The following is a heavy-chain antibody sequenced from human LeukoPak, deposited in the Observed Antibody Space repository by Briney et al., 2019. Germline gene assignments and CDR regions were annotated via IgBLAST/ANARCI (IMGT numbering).Heavy chain of an antibody. V-gene: IGHV4-61*02. Sequence: PSQTLSLTCTVSGGSISSGSYYWSWIRQPAGKGLEGIGRIYTSGSTNYNPSLKSRVTISVDTSKNQFSLKLSSVPAADTAVYYCARGSRYGDSLPNYYYYYMDVWGKGTTVTVSS. CDR1: GGSISSGSYY. CDR3: ARGSRYGDSLPNYYYYYMDV. CDR2: IYTSGST. J-gene: IGHJ6*03. D-gene: IGHD4-17*01.